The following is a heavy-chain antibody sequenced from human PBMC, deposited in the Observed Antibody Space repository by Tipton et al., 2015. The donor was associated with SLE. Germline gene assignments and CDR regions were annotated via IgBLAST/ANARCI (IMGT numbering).Heavy chain of an antibody. D-gene: IGHD5-12*01. Sequence: TLSLTCAVSGYSISSGYYWSWIRQPPGKRLEWIGSIYYSGSTYYHPSLRSGVTISVDTSKNQFSLKLSSVTAADTAVYYCARASNGYGFFDYWGQGILVTVSS. CDR2: IYYSGST. V-gene: IGHV4-38-2*01. J-gene: IGHJ4*02. CDR1: GYSISSGYY. CDR3: ARASNGYGFFDY.